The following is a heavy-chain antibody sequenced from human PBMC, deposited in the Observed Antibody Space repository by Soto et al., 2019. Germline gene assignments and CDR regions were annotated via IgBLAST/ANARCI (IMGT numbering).Heavy chain of an antibody. CDR1: GGTFSSYA. V-gene: IGHV1-69*12. CDR3: ARGGPENDY. CDR2: IIPMSGAT. J-gene: IGHJ4*02. Sequence: QVQLVQSGAEVKKPGSSVKVSCKASGGTFSSYALSWVRQAPGQGLERMGGIIPMSGATNYAQKFQGRVTVTADESTNTAYLELTSLRSEDTAVYYCARGGPENDYWGQGTLVTVSS. D-gene: IGHD1-26*01.